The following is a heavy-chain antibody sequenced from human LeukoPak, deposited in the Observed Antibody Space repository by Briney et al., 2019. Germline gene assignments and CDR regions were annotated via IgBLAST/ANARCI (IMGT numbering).Heavy chain of an antibody. J-gene: IGHJ4*02. Sequence: ASVKVSCKASGYTFTSHDINWVRQATGQGLEWMGWMNPNSGDTGYAQNFQGRVTMTRDTSISTAYMELSGLRSEDTAVYYCARTPRNGYIEGYWGQGTLVTVSS. CDR2: MNPNSGDT. D-gene: IGHD5-24*01. V-gene: IGHV1-8*01. CDR3: ARTPRNGYIEGY. CDR1: GYTFTSHD.